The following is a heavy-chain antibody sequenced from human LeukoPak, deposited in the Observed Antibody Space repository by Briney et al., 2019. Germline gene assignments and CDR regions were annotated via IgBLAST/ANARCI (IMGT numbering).Heavy chain of an antibody. J-gene: IGHJ4*02. D-gene: IGHD6-19*01. CDR2: ISGSGGST. Sequence: GGSLRLSCAGSGFTFSDYSMNWVRQAPGKGLEWVSAISGSGGSTYYAGSVKGRFTISRDNSKNTLFLQVNSLRAEDTAVYYCARGTDDSSGWYWLYWGQGTLVTVSS. V-gene: IGHV3-23*01. CDR3: ARGTDDSSGWYWLY. CDR1: GFTFSDYS.